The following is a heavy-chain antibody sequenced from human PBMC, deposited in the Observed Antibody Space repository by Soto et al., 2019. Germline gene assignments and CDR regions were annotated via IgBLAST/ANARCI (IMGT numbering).Heavy chain of an antibody. D-gene: IGHD4-17*01. Sequence: LGESLKISCEGFGYNFATYWIAWVRQMPGKGLEYMGIIYPGDSDSRYSPSFQGQVTFSADKSISTAYMQWSSLKASDTAMYYCARHGLYGDYASNYFDPWGQGTLVTVSS. V-gene: IGHV5-51*01. CDR2: IYPGDSDS. CDR1: GYNFATYW. CDR3: ARHGLYGDYASNYFDP. J-gene: IGHJ5*02.